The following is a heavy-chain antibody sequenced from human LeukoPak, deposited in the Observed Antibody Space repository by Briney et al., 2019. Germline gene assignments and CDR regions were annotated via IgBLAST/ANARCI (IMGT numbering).Heavy chain of an antibody. Sequence: SETLSLTCAVSGYSISSGYYWGWIRQPPGKGPEWSGSIYHSGSTYYNPFLKSRVTISVDTSKNQFSLKLSSVTAADTAVYYCARAGSVTIFPFDYWGQGTLVTVSS. CDR3: ARAGSVTIFPFDY. CDR1: GYSISSGYY. CDR2: IYHSGST. J-gene: IGHJ4*02. V-gene: IGHV4-38-2*01. D-gene: IGHD3-3*01.